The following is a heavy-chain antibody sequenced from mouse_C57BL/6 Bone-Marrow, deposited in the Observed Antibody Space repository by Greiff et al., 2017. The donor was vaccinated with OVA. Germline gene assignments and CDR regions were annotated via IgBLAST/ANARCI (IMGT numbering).Heavy chain of an antibody. V-gene: IGHV1-81*01. CDR1: GYTFTSYG. D-gene: IGHD1-1*01. Sequence: QVQLKESGAELARPGASVKLSCKASGYTFTSYGISWVKQRTGQGLEWIGEIYPRSGNTYYNEKFKGKATLTADKSSSTAYMELRSLTSEDSAVYFCASYYYGSSYGDYAMDYWGQGTSVTVSS. CDR3: ASYYYGSSYGDYAMDY. CDR2: IYPRSGNT. J-gene: IGHJ4*01.